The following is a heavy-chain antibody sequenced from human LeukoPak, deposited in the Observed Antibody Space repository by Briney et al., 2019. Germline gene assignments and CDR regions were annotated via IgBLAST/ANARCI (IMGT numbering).Heavy chain of an antibody. CDR2: IYHSGST. D-gene: IGHD1-1*01. V-gene: IGHV4-30-2*01. Sequence: SETLSLTCTVSGGSISSGDYYWSWIRQPPGKGLEWIGYIYHSGSTYYNPSLKSRVTISVDRSKNQFSLKLSSVTAADTAVYYCAREWDDGSYFDYWGQGTLVTVSS. J-gene: IGHJ4*02. CDR1: GGSISSGDYY. CDR3: AREWDDGSYFDY.